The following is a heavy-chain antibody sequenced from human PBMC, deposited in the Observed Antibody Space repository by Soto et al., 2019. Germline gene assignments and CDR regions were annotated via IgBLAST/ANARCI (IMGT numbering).Heavy chain of an antibody. D-gene: IGHD3-10*01. V-gene: IGHV4-34*01. Sequence: PSETLSLTCAVYGGSFSGYYWSWIRQPPGKGLEWIGEINHSGSTNYNPSLKSRVTISVDTSKNQFSLKLSSVTAADTAVYYCARRVLWFGELLSYGMDVWRQGTTVTVSS. CDR3: ARRVLWFGELLSYGMDV. CDR2: INHSGST. CDR1: GGSFSGYY. J-gene: IGHJ6*02.